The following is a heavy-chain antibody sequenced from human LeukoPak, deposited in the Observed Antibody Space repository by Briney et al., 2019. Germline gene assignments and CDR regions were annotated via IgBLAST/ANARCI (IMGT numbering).Heavy chain of an antibody. V-gene: IGHV3-30*01. Sequence: GGSLRLSCAASGFTFSSYWMSWVRQAPGKGLEWVAVISYDGSNKYYADSVKGRFTISRDNSKNTLYLQMNSLRAEDTAVYYCARDGSYGEGLYYFDYWGQGTLVTVSS. D-gene: IGHD4-17*01. CDR3: ARDGSYGEGLYYFDY. CDR2: ISYDGSNK. CDR1: GFTFSSYW. J-gene: IGHJ4*02.